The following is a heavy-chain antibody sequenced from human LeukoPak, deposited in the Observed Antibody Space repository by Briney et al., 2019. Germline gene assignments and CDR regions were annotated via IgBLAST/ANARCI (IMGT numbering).Heavy chain of an antibody. D-gene: IGHD2-21*02. Sequence: ASVKVSCKASGGTFSSYAISWVRQAPGQGLEWMGGIIPIFGTANYAQKFQGRVTITTDESTSTAYMELSSLRSEDTAVYYCASGDDSNFDNWGQGTLVTVSS. J-gene: IGHJ4*02. V-gene: IGHV1-69*05. CDR3: ASGDDSNFDN. CDR2: IIPIFGTA. CDR1: GGTFSSYA.